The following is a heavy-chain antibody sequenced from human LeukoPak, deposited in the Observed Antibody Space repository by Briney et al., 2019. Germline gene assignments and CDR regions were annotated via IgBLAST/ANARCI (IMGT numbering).Heavy chain of an antibody. J-gene: IGHJ4*02. CDR1: GFTFRSYA. V-gene: IGHV3-53*01. D-gene: IGHD5-18*01. CDR3: ARGQDTAMVNFDY. Sequence: PGGSLRLSCEASGFTFRSYAMNWVRQAPGKGLEWVSVIYSGGSTYYADSVKGRFTISRDNSKNTLYLQMNSLRAEDTAVYYCARGQDTAMVNFDYWGQGTLVTVSS. CDR2: IYSGGST.